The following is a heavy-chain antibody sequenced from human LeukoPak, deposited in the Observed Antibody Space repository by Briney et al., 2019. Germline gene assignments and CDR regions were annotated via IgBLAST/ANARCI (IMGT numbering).Heavy chain of an antibody. CDR3: ARQAGYSSGWYHYYYYYMDV. J-gene: IGHJ6*03. CDR1: GGSFSGYY. CDR2: INHSGST. Sequence: SETLSLTCAVYGGSFSGYYWSWIRQPPGKGLEWIGEINHSGSTNYNPSLKSRVTISVDTSKNQFSLKLSSVTAADTAVYYCARQAGYSSGWYHYYYYYMDVWGKGTTVTISS. D-gene: IGHD6-19*01. V-gene: IGHV4-34*01.